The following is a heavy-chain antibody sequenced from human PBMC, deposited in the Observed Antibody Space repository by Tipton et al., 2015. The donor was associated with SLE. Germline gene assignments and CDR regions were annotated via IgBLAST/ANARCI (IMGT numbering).Heavy chain of an antibody. D-gene: IGHD7-27*01. CDR2: IYTSGST. Sequence: GLVKPSETLSLTCAVYGGSISSYYWSWSRQPAGKGLEWIGRIYTSGSTNYNPSLKSRVTMSVDTSKNQFSLELTSETAADTAVYYCARTGDITRPFDYWGQGTLVTVSS. J-gene: IGHJ4*02. CDR3: ARTGDITRPFDY. V-gene: IGHV4-4*07. CDR1: GGSISSYY.